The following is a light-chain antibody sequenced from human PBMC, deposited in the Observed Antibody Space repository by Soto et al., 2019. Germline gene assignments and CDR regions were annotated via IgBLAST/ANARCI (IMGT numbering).Light chain of an antibody. Sequence: QSVLTQPASMSGSPGQSITIPCTGTNSDIGGYNSVSWYHQHPGMAPQLIIYDVSYRPSGTSSRFSGSKSGNTASLTISGLQAAHEADYYCASFTTNRARVFGGGTKLTVL. V-gene: IGLV2-14*03. J-gene: IGLJ2*01. CDR3: ASFTTNRARV. CDR2: DVS. CDR1: NSDIGGYNS.